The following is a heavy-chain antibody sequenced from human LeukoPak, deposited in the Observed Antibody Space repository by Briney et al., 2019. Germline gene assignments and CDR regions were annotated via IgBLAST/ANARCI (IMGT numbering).Heavy chain of an antibody. Sequence: SVKVSCKASGGTFSSYAISWVRQAPGRGLEWMGGIIPIFGTANYAQKFQGRVTITADESTSTAYMELSSLRSEDTAVYYCARGMSGSYYYFDYWGQGTLVTVSS. CDR3: ARGMSGSYYYFDY. CDR2: IIPIFGTA. CDR1: GGTFSSYA. V-gene: IGHV1-69*13. D-gene: IGHD1-26*01. J-gene: IGHJ4*02.